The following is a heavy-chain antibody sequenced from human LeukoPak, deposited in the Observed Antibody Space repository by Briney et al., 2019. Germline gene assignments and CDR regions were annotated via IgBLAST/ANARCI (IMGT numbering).Heavy chain of an antibody. D-gene: IGHD3-10*01. CDR2: IIPIFGTA. CDR3: ARDETMQGVITNHAFDI. V-gene: IGHV1-69*13. CDR1: GGTFSSYA. J-gene: IGHJ3*02. Sequence: SVKVSCKASGGTFSSYAISWVRQVPGQGLEWMGGIIPIFGTANYAQKFQGRVTITADESTSTAYMELSSLRSEDTAVYYCARDETMQGVITNHAFDIWGQGTMVTVSS.